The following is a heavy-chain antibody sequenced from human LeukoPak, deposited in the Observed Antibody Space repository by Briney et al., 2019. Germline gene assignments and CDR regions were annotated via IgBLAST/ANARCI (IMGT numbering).Heavy chain of an antibody. V-gene: IGHV4-59*01. D-gene: IGHD4-17*01. J-gene: IGHJ4*02. CDR1: GGSISSYY. CDR2: IFYSGST. Sequence: PSVTLSLTCTVSGGSISSYYWSWIRQPPGKGLEWIGYIFYSGSTNHNPSLKSRVTISVDTSKNQFSLKLSSVTAADTAVYYCARILSLDYGDFYFDSWGQGTLVTVSS. CDR3: ARILSLDYGDFYFDS.